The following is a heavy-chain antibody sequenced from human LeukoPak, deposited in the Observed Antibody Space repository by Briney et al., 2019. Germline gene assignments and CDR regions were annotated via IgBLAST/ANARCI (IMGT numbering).Heavy chain of an antibody. CDR1: GFTFSSYA. Sequence: GGSLRLSCAASGFTFSSYAMHWVRQAPGKGLEYVSAISSNGGSTYYANSVKGRFTISRDNSKNTLYLQMGSLRAEDMAVYYCAREGRDYGDYVPGYYYYYMDVWGKGTTVTVSS. V-gene: IGHV3-64*01. J-gene: IGHJ6*03. CDR2: ISSNGGST. D-gene: IGHD4-17*01. CDR3: AREGRDYGDYVPGYYYYYMDV.